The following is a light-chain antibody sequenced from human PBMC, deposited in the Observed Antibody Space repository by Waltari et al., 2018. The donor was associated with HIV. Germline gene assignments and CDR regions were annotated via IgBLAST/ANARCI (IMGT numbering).Light chain of an antibody. V-gene: IGLV1-40*01. CDR2: GTT. J-gene: IGLJ2*01. CDR1: SSNIGAGYD. Sequence: QSVLTQPPSVSGAPGQRVTISCTGSSSNIGAGYDVHWYQQLPGTAPKLLIYGTTNRPAGVPDRFSGSKSGTSASLAITGLRAADEADYYCQSYDSSLSGDVIFGGGTTLTVL. CDR3: QSYDSSLSGDVI.